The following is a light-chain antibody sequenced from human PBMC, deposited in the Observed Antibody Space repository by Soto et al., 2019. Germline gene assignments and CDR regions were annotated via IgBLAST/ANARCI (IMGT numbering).Light chain of an antibody. J-gene: IGKJ4*01. V-gene: IGKV3-20*01. CDR3: QQYGSSPLT. CDR2: GAS. Sequence: EIVLTQSPATLSVSPGERATLSCRASQSVKTFLVWYQQRPGQAPRILIYGASSRATGIPDRFSGSGSGTDFTLTISRLEPADFAVYYCQQYGSSPLTFGGGTKVDIK. CDR1: QSVKTF.